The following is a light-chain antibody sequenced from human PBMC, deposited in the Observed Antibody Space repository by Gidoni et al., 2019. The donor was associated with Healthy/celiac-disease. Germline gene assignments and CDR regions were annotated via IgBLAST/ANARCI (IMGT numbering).Light chain of an antibody. CDR1: QSISSY. J-gene: IGKJ5*01. CDR3: QQGYRTPIT. Sequence: DIQMTQSPSSPSASVGDGVTIPCRASQSISSYLDWYQQKPGKAPQLLIYAASSLESGVPSRFSGSGSGTDFTLTISSLQPEDFATYYCQQGYRTPITFGQGTRLEIK. V-gene: IGKV1-39*01. CDR2: AAS.